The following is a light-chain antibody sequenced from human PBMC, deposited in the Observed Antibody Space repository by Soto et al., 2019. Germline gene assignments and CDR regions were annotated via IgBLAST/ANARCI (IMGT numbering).Light chain of an antibody. CDR1: QSVSSSY. Sequence: EIVLTQSPGTLSLSPGERATLSCSASQSVSSSYLAWYQQKPGQAPRLLIYEASSRATGIPDRFSGGGSGTDFTLSISKVEPEDFAVYYCQQYGRPPRATFGQGTRLEIK. CDR3: QQYGRPPRAT. CDR2: EAS. J-gene: IGKJ5*01. V-gene: IGKV3-20*01.